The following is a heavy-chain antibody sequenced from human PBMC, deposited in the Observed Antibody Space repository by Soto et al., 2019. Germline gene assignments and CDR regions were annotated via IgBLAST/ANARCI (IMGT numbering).Heavy chain of an antibody. Sequence: PSETLSLTCAVYGGSFSGYYWTWIRQPPGTGLEWIGEINHSGSTNYNPSLKSRVTISVDTSKNQFSLKLTSVTAADTAVYYCAKLAGYCSGTSCYGHYAMDVWGQGTTVTVSS. V-gene: IGHV4-34*01. J-gene: IGHJ6*02. CDR2: INHSGST. CDR1: GGSFSGYY. D-gene: IGHD2-2*01. CDR3: AKLAGYCSGTSCYGHYAMDV.